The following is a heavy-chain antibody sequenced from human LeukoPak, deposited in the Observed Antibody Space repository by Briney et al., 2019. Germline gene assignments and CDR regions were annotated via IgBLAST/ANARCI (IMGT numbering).Heavy chain of an antibody. CDR2: IYYSGST. J-gene: IGHJ6*03. D-gene: IGHD3-22*01. V-gene: IGHV4-39*01. Sequence: PSETLSLTCNVSSGSISISGSYWGWIRQPPGKGLEWIGSIYYSGSTYYNPSLKSRVTISVDTSKNQFSLKLSSVTAADTAVYYCARHLNYYDSSGYYKRPYYYYYMDVWGKGTTVTVSS. CDR3: ARHLNYYDSSGYYKRPYYYYYMDV. CDR1: SGSISISGSY.